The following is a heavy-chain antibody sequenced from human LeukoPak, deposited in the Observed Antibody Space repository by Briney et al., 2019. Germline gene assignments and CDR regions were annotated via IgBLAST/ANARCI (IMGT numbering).Heavy chain of an antibody. D-gene: IGHD1-14*01. J-gene: IGHJ4*02. CDR1: GGSIIGYY. CDR2: IYYSGST. CDR3: ARHRGSNLNRSFDF. Sequence: SDTLSLTCTVPGGSIIGYYWSWIRQPPGKGLEWIASIYYSGSTNYNPSLKSRVTVSLDTSKNQFSLKLSSVTAADTAVYYCARHRGSNLNRSFDFWGQGTLVTVSS. V-gene: IGHV4-59*08.